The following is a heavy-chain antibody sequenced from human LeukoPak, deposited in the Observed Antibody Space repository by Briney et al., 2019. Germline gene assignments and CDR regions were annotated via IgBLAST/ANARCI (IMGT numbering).Heavy chain of an antibody. CDR2: IYYSGST. CDR3: AGGFYDYVWGSYRPQGAFDI. D-gene: IGHD3-16*02. Sequence: PSQTLSLTCTVPGGSISSGDYYWSWIRQPPGKGLEWIGYIYYSGSTNYNPSLKSRVTISVDTSKNQFSLKLSSVTAADTAVYYCAGGFYDYVWGSYRPQGAFDIWGQGTMVTVSS. CDR1: GGSISSGDYY. J-gene: IGHJ3*02. V-gene: IGHV4-61*08.